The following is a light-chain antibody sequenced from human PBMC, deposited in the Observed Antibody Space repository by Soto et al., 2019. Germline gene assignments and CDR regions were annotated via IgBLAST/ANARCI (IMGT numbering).Light chain of an antibody. CDR3: SSYAGRDTLYV. CDR1: STDVGGYNY. V-gene: IGLV2-11*01. J-gene: IGLJ1*01. Sequence: QSALTQPRSVSGSPGQSVTISCTGTSTDVGGYNYVSWYQQHPGKVPKLMLYDVSKRPSGVPDRFSGSKSGNTASLTISGLQAEEEADYSSSSYAGRDTLYVFGSGTKVPVL. CDR2: DVS.